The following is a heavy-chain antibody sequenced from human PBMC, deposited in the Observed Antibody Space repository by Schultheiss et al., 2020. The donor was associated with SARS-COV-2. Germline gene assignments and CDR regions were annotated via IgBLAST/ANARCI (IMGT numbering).Heavy chain of an antibody. CDR2: ISAYNGNT. J-gene: IGHJ3*02. CDR3: ARDYGDYPDTFDI. Sequence: ASVKVSCKASGYTFTSYGISWVRQAPGQGLEWMGWISAYNGNTNYAQNLQGRVIMTIDKSTNTAYMELRNLRSDDTAVYYCARDYGDYPDTFDIWGQGTMVTVSS. CDR1: GYTFTSYG. D-gene: IGHD4-17*01. V-gene: IGHV1-18*04.